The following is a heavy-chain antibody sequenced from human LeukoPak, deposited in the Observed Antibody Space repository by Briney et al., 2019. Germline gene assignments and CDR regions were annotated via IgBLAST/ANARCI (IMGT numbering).Heavy chain of an antibody. CDR3: AKEGHGSFPQLYYYYYYGMDV. CDR2: ISGSGGST. Sequence: PGGSLRLSCAASGFTFSSYAMSWVRQAPGKGLEWVSAISGSGGSTYYADSVKGRFTISRDNSKNTLYLQMNSLRAEDTAVYYCAKEGHGSFPQLYYYYYYGMDVWGQGTTVTVSS. D-gene: IGHD2-15*01. V-gene: IGHV3-23*01. CDR1: GFTFSSYA. J-gene: IGHJ6*02.